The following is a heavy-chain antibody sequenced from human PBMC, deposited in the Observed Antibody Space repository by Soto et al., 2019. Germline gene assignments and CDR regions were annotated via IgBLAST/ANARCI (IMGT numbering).Heavy chain of an antibody. CDR1: GFTFSSYG. V-gene: IGHV3-30*18. CDR2: ISYDVSNQ. Sequence: QVQLVESGGGVVQPGMSLRLSCAASGFTFSSYGMHWVRQAPGKGLEWVAVISYDVSNQYYADYVQGRFTISRNNSKNTLYLQMNSLRAEDTAVYYCAKERCGGDCYPYDFDYWGQGTLVTDSS. D-gene: IGHD2-21*02. CDR3: AKERCGGDCYPYDFDY. J-gene: IGHJ4*02.